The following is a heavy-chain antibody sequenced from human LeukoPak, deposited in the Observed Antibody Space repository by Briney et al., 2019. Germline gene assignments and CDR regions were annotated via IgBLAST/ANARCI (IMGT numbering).Heavy chain of an antibody. CDR1: GYSISSGYY. V-gene: IGHV4-38-2*02. CDR3: ARDVWSGDYSNYGAFDI. Sequence: SETLSLTCTVSGYSISSGYYWGWIRQPPGKGLEWIGSIYHSGSTYYNPSLKSRVTISVDTSKNQFSLKLSSVTAADTAVYYRARDVWSGDYSNYGAFDIWGQGTMVTVSS. J-gene: IGHJ3*02. CDR2: IYHSGST. D-gene: IGHD4-11*01.